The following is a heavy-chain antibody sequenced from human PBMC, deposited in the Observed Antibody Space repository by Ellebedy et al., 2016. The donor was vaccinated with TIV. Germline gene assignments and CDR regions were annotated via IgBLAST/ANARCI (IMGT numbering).Heavy chain of an antibody. Sequence: PGGSLRLSCAVSGFTFSDHYMSWIRQAPGKGLEWVSYISSSGTYTDYADSVKGRFTISRDNAKNSLSLQMNSLRAEDTAVYYCGRDPLYGLRPDWGQGTLVTVSS. CDR3: GRDPLYGLRPD. CDR2: ISSSGTYT. V-gene: IGHV3-11*06. CDR1: GFTFSDHY. J-gene: IGHJ4*02. D-gene: IGHD2-8*01.